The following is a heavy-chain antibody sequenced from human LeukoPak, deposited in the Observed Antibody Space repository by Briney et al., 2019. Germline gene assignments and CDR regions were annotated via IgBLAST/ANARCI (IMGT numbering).Heavy chain of an antibody. D-gene: IGHD6-13*01. CDR2: INTNTGNP. V-gene: IGHV7-4-1*02. J-gene: IGHJ4*02. CDR1: GYTFTSSA. CDR3: ARGYSSSWYQVGY. Sequence: ASVKVSCKASGYTFTSSAMNWVRQAPGQGLEWMGWINTNTGNPTYAQGLTGRFLFPLDTSVSTAYLQISSLKAEDTAVYYCARGYSSSWYQVGYWGQGTLVTVSS.